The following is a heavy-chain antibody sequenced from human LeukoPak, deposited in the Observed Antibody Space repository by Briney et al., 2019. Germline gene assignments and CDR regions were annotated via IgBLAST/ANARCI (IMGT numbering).Heavy chain of an antibody. D-gene: IGHD5-12*01. CDR3: ARSLEVPVATIIDY. J-gene: IGHJ4*02. CDR1: GYTFTCYY. Sequence: GASVKVSCKASGYTFTCYYMHWVRQAPGQGLEWMGWINPNSGGTNYAQKFHGRVTMTRDTSISTAYMELSRLRSDDTAVYYCARSLEVPVATIIDYWGQGTLVTVSS. CDR2: INPNSGGT. V-gene: IGHV1-2*02.